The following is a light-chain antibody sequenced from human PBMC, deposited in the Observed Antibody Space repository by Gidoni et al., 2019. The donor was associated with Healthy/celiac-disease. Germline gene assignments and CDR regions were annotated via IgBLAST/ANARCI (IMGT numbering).Light chain of an antibody. Sequence: QSALTQPATAFGSSGQSITISCTGTSSDVGGYNYVSWYQQHPGKATKLMIYDVSNRPSGVSNRFSGSKSGNTASLTISGLQAEDEADYYCSSYTSSSTGFGGGTKLTVL. CDR1: SSDVGGYNY. V-gene: IGLV2-14*03. J-gene: IGLJ2*01. CDR2: DVS. CDR3: SSYTSSSTG.